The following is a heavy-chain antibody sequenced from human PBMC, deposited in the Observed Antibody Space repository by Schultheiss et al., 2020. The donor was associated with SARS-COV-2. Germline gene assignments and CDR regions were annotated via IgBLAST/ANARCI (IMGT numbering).Heavy chain of an antibody. CDR2: ISGSGGST. D-gene: IGHD3-22*01. Sequence: GESLKISCAASGFTFSDYYMSWVRQAPGKGLEWVSAISGSGGSTYYADSVKGRFTISRDNSKNTVYLQMNSLRAEDTAVYYCARGGYYYDSSVNYWGQGTLVTVSS. CDR3: ARGGYYYDSSVNY. J-gene: IGHJ4*02. CDR1: GFTFSDYY. V-gene: IGHV3-23*01.